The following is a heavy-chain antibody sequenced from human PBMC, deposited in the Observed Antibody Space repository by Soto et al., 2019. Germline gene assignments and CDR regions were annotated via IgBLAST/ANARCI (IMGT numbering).Heavy chain of an antibody. CDR1: GLSVRNNY. CDR3: VRPLPSGRNYGMDV. V-gene: IGHV3-53*01. CDR2: IYNDGTT. D-gene: IGHD3-10*01. Sequence: GGSLRLSCTASGLSVRNNYMSWVRQAPGMGLGWVSVIYNDGTTYYADSVKGRFTISRDTSKNTLSLQMDSLRAEDTAVYYCVRPLPSGRNYGMDVWGQGTTVTVSS. J-gene: IGHJ6*02.